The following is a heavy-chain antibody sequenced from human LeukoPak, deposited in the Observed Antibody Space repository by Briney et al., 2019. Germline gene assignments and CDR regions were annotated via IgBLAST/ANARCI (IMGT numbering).Heavy chain of an antibody. D-gene: IGHD2-2*02. V-gene: IGHV3-23*01. J-gene: IGHJ4*02. CDR2: ISGSGGST. Sequence: PGGSLRLSCAASGFTFSSYAMSWVRQAPGKGLEWVSAISGSGGSTYYADSVKGRFTISRDNSKNTLYLQMNSLRAEDTAVYYCAKDIFVSPHIVVVLAAIDYWGQGTLVTVSS. CDR1: GFTFSSYA. CDR3: AKDIFVSPHIVVVLAAIDY.